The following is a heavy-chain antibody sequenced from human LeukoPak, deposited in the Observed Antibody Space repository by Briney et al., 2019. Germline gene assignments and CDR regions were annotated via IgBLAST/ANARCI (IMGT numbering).Heavy chain of an antibody. CDR2: IIPIFGTA. D-gene: IGHD2-15*01. V-gene: IGHV1-69*13. J-gene: IGHJ6*02. CDR3: ARALGYCSGGSCQSDYYYYGMDV. Sequence: SVKVSCKASGGTFSSYAISWVRQAPGQGLEWMGGIIPIFGTANYAQKFQGRVTITADESTSTAYMELSSLRSEDTAVYYCARALGYCSGGSCQSDYYYYGMDVWGQGTTVTVSS. CDR1: GGTFSSYA.